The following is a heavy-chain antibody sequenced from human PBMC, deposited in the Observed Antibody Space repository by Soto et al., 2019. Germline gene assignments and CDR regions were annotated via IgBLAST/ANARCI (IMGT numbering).Heavy chain of an antibody. D-gene: IGHD3-16*01. J-gene: IGHJ4*02. CDR3: ARVSPVMSPGY. Sequence: EVQLVESGGGLVQPGGSLRLSCAVSGFTFSNSWLSWVRQAPGKGLEWVANINQDGSDKYYVDSVKGRFTISRDNAKYSLYLQMNSLRAEDTAIYYCARVSPVMSPGYWGQGTLVTVSS. CDR1: GFTFSNSW. CDR2: INQDGSDK. V-gene: IGHV3-7*05.